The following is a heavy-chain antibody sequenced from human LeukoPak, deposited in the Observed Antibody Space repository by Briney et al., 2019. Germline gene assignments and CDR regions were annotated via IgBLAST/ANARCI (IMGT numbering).Heavy chain of an antibody. V-gene: IGHV4-31*03. CDR2: IYYSGST. J-gene: IGHJ3*02. CDR3: ARVTYYAYVWGSYRSDAFDI. CDR1: GGSISSGGYY. D-gene: IGHD3-16*02. Sequence: SQTLSLTCTVAGGSISSGGYYWSWIRQQAGKGLEWIVYIYYSGSTYYNPSLNRRVTISVDTSKNQFSLKPSSVPAADTAVYYCARVTYYAYVWGSYRSDAFDIWGQGTMVTVSS.